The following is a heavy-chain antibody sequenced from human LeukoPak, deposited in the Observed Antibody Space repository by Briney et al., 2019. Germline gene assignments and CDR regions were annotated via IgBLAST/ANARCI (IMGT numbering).Heavy chain of an antibody. CDR2: IRYSGRT. CDR1: DDSISSYY. J-gene: IGHJ4*02. Sequence: AETLSLTCTVSDDSISSYYRTWIRQPPGKGLEWIGYIRYSGRTYYNPSLKSRGTISVDTYKNQFFLKLIYVTAADTAVDYSARVRGINPYYFDFWGQRTLVTVSS. V-gene: IGHV4-59*12. CDR3: ARVRGINPYYFDF. D-gene: IGHD3-10*01.